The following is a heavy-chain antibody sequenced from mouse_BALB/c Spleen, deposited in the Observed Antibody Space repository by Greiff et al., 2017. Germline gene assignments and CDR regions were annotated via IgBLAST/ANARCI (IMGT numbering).Heavy chain of an antibody. V-gene: IGHV3-6*02. Sequence: VQLQQSGPGLVKPSQSLSLTCSVTGYSITSGYYWNWIRQFPGNKLEWMGYISYDGSNNYNPSLKNRISITRDTSKNQFFLKLNSVTTEDTATYYCARDEGLLPFAYWGQGTLVTVSA. CDR2: ISYDGSN. CDR3: ARDEGLLPFAY. D-gene: IGHD2-3*01. CDR1: GYSITSGYY. J-gene: IGHJ3*01.